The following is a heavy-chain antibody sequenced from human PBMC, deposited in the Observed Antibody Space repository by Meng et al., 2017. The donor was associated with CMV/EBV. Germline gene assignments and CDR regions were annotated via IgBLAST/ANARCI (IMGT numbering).Heavy chain of an antibody. J-gene: IGHJ4*02. Sequence: GGSLRLSCAASGFTFSSYSMSWVRQAPGKGLEWVANIKHDGSEKYYVDSVKGRFTISRDNAKNSLYLQMNSLRAEDTAVYYCARLYCSGGSCWGGFDYWGQGTLVTVSS. CDR2: IKHDGSEK. CDR1: GFTFSSYS. CDR3: ARLYCSGGSCWGGFDY. V-gene: IGHV3-7*01. D-gene: IGHD2-15*01.